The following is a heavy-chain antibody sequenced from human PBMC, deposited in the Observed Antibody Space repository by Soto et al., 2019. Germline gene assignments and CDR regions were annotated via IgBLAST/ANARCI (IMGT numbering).Heavy chain of an antibody. CDR2: MNPNSGNT. V-gene: IGHV1-8*01. J-gene: IGHJ5*02. D-gene: IGHD6-13*01. CDR3: ARERSAAGTGWFDP. Sequence: QVQLVQSGAEVKKPGASVKVSCKASGYTFTSYDINWVRQATGQGLEWMGWMNPNSGNTGYAQKFQGRVTMTRNTPRSTAYRELNRLRSEDTAVYYCARERSAAGTGWFDPWGQGTLVTVSS. CDR1: GYTFTSYD.